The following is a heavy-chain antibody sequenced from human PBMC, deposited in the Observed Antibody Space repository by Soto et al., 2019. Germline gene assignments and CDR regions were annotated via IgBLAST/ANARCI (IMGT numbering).Heavy chain of an antibody. CDR2: ISYDGINK. Sequence: QVQLVESGGGVVQPGRSLRLSCAASGFTFSSYAMHWVRQAPGKGLEWVAVISYDGINKYYADSVKGRFTISRDNSKNTLYLQMNSLRAEETAVYYCARDGAVVGHSYLDYWGQGTLVTVSS. J-gene: IGHJ4*02. V-gene: IGHV3-30-3*01. CDR3: ARDGAVVGHSYLDY. D-gene: IGHD6-19*01. CDR1: GFTFSSYA.